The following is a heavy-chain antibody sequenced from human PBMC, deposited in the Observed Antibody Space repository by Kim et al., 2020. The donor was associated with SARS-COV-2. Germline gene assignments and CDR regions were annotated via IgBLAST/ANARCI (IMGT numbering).Heavy chain of an antibody. V-gene: IGHV4-39*07. Sequence: SETLSLTCTVSGGSISSSSYYWGWIRQPPGKGLEWIGSIYYSGSTYYNPSLKSRVTISVDTSKNQFSLKLSSVTAADTAVYYCARVTWIQLWFPTYGMDVWGQGTTVTVSS. CDR2: IYYSGST. J-gene: IGHJ6*02. D-gene: IGHD5-18*01. CDR3: ARVTWIQLWFPTYGMDV. CDR1: GGSISSSSYY.